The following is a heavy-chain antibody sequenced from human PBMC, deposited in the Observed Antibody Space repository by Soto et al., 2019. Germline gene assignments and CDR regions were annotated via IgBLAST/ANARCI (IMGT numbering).Heavy chain of an antibody. D-gene: IGHD3-22*01. Sequence: SETLSLTCTVSGGSISSSSYYWGWIRQPPGKGLEWIGSIYYSGSTYYNPSLKSRVTISVDTSKNQFSLKLSSVTAADTAVYYCTYYDSSEGYFDYWGQGTLVTVSS. V-gene: IGHV4-39*01. CDR3: TYYDSSEGYFDY. CDR1: GGSISSSSYY. J-gene: IGHJ4*02. CDR2: IYYSGST.